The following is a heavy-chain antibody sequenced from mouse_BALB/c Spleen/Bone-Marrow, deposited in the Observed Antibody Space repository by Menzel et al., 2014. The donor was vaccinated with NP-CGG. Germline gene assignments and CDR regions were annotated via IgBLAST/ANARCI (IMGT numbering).Heavy chain of an antibody. CDR3: SREGGY. J-gene: IGHJ2*01. V-gene: IGHV1-87*01. CDR1: GYTFTSYW. Sequence: QVQLQQSGAELARPGASVKLSCKASGYTFTSYWMQWVKQRPGQGLEWIGAIYPGDSDTRYTQKFKGKATLTADTSSSTAYMQLSSLASEDSAVYYCSREGGYWGQGTTLTVSS. CDR2: IYPGDSDT.